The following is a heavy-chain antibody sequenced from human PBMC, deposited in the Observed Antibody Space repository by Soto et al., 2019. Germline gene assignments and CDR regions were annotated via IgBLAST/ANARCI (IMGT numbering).Heavy chain of an antibody. CDR3: ARTSGDYGLSKYFQH. CDR1: GGSISSSDYY. D-gene: IGHD4-17*01. CDR2: IYYSGTT. Sequence: QVQLQESGPGLVEPSQTLSLICTVSGGSISSSDYYWSWIRQLPGKGLEWIGYIYYSGTTFHNPSLKSRVSISVDTSKNLFSLKLSSMTAADTAVYYCARTSGDYGLSKYFQHWGQGTLVTVSS. V-gene: IGHV4-31*03. J-gene: IGHJ1*01.